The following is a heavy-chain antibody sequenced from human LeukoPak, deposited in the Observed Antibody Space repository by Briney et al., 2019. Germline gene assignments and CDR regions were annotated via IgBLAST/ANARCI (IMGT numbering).Heavy chain of an antibody. J-gene: IGHJ6*02. Sequence: GGSLGLSCAASGFAFNRYDMSCVRQARGRGLVWGSALSGSGGSTYYADSVKGRFTISRDNSKNTLYLQMNSLRAEDTAVYYCARHGYYYGMDVWGQGTTVTVSS. CDR2: LSGSGGST. V-gene: IGHV3-23*01. CDR3: ARHGYYYGMDV. CDR1: GFAFNRYD.